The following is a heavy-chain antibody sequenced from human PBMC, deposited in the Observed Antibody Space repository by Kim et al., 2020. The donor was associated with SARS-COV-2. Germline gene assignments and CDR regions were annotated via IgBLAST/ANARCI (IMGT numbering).Heavy chain of an antibody. V-gene: IGHV4-59*01. CDR2: IYYSGST. J-gene: IGHJ3*02. CDR3: ARGKEWFPDAFDI. Sequence: SETLSLTCTVSGGSISSYYWSWIRQPPGKGLEWIGYIYYSGSTNYNPSLKSRVTISVDTSKNQFSLRLSSVTAADTAVYYCARGKEWFPDAFDIWGQGTMVTVSS. CDR1: GGSISSYY. D-gene: IGHD3-3*01.